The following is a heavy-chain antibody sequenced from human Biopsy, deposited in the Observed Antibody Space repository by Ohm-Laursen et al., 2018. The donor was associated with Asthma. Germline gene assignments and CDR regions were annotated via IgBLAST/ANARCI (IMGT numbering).Heavy chain of an antibody. CDR1: GFTFGDYW. D-gene: IGHD3-3*02. V-gene: IGHV3-7*01. CDR2: IKHDGTEK. Sequence: SLRLSCTACGFTFGDYWMSWVRQVPGTGLEWVANIKHDGTEKNHVDSLKGRFTISRDNAKTSLYLQMNSLRAEDTAVYYCARTFHFWSPYHAEHYQLWGQGTLVTVSS. CDR3: ARTFHFWSPYHAEHYQL. J-gene: IGHJ1*01.